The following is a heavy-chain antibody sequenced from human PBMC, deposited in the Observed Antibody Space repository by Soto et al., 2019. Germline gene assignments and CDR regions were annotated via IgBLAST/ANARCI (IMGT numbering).Heavy chain of an antibody. J-gene: IGHJ3*02. CDR3: ARNHAFEI. Sequence: QVQLQESGPGLVKPSETLSLTCTVSGGSISSYYWSWIRQPPGKGLEWIGYIYYSGSNNNPSLKSRVTISVDTSKNQFSLKLSSVTAADTAVYYCARNHAFEIWGQGTMVTVSS. CDR2: IYYSGS. V-gene: IGHV4-59*01. CDR1: GGSISSYY.